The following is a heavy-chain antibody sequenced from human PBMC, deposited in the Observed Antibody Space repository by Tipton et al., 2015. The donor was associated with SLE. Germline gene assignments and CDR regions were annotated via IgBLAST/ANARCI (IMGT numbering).Heavy chain of an antibody. CDR3: ARHVGYYDSSAYLEAFDI. J-gene: IGHJ3*02. V-gene: IGHV4-59*08. D-gene: IGHD3-22*01. CDR2: IYYSGST. Sequence: LRLSCTVSGGSMSYYYWSWIRQPPGKGLEWIGYIYYSGSTNYNPSLKSRVTISVDTSKSQFSLKLRSVTAADTAVYYCARHVGYYDSSAYLEAFDIWGQGTMVTVSS. CDR1: GGSMSYYY.